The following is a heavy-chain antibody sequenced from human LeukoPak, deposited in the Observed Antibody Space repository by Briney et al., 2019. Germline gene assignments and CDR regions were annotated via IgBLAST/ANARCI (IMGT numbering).Heavy chain of an antibody. V-gene: IGHV3-23*01. J-gene: IGHJ6*02. Sequence: GGSLRLSCAASGFTFSSYAMSWVRQAPGKGLEWVSAISGSGGSTYYADSVKGRFTISRDNSKNTLYLQMNSLRAEDTAVYYCAKGDYDFWSGYAKYYYYYGMGVWGQGTTVTVSS. CDR3: AKGDYDFWSGYAKYYYYYGMGV. D-gene: IGHD3-3*01. CDR2: ISGSGGST. CDR1: GFTFSSYA.